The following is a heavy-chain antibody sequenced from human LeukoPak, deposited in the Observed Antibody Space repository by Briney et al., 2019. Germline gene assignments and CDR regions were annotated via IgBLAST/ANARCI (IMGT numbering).Heavy chain of an antibody. CDR2: ISAGATTT. D-gene: IGHD2-21*02. CDR3: ANPCSDGVCYPDY. J-gene: IGHJ4*02. Sequence: GGSLSLSCETSGFTFTSYAVSWARHAPGKGLEWVSAISAGATTTYYADSVKGRFTLSRDDSRNTLHLQMDSLTVEDTAVYYCANPCSDGVCYPDYWGQGTLVTVSS. V-gene: IGHV3-23*01. CDR1: GFTFTSYA.